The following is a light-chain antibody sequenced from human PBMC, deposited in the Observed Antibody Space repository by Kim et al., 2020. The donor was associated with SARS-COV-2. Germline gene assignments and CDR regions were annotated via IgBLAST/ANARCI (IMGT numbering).Light chain of an antibody. Sequence: PGERATLSCRASQSVSSYLAWYQQKPGQAPMLLIYDASNRATGIPARFSGSGSGTDFTLTISSLEPEDFAVYYCQQRSNWPPEITFGQGTRLEIK. CDR1: QSVSSY. CDR3: QQRSNWPPEIT. CDR2: DAS. V-gene: IGKV3-11*01. J-gene: IGKJ5*01.